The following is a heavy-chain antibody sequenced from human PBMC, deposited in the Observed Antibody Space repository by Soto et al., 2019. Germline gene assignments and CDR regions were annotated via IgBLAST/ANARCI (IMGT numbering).Heavy chain of an antibody. CDR1: GFSLSSTAVG. V-gene: IGHV2-5*02. Sequence: QITLKESGPTLVKPTETLTLTCSFSGFSLSSTAVGVGWIRTPPGKALEWVALIYWDVSQVYRPSLNNRVTLTNDTSKIHVVLTMTTASPFGTGTYFCADGSGCLSDYWGQGILVTVSS. J-gene: IGHJ4*02. CDR2: IYWDVSQ. CDR3: ADGSGCLSDY. D-gene: IGHD6-19*01.